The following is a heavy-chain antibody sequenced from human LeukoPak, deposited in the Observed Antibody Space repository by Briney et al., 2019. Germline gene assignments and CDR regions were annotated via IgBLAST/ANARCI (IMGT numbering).Heavy chain of an antibody. D-gene: IGHD6-13*01. J-gene: IGHJ4*02. CDR3: ATAIAAAGLSPFDY. CDR2: ISAYNGNT. Sequence: ASVKVSCKASGYTFTSYGISWVRQAPGQGLEWMGWISAYNGNTNYAQKLQGRVTMTTDTSTSTAYMELRSLRSDDTAVYYCATAIAAAGLSPFDYWGQGTLVTVSS. CDR1: GYTFTSYG. V-gene: IGHV1-18*01.